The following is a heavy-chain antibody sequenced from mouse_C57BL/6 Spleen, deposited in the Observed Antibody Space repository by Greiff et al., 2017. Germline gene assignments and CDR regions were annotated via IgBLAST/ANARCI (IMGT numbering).Heavy chain of an antibody. J-gene: IGHJ4*01. CDR3: ARGGKTYAMDY. CDR2: ISSGSSTI. CDR1: GFTFSDYG. D-gene: IGHD1-1*02. V-gene: IGHV5-17*01. Sequence: EVQLVESGGGLVKPGGSLKLSCAASGFTFSDYGMHWVRQAPEKGLEWVAYISSGSSTIYYAGTVKGRFTISRDNAKNTLFLQMTSLRSEDTAMYYCARGGKTYAMDYWGQGTSVTVSS.